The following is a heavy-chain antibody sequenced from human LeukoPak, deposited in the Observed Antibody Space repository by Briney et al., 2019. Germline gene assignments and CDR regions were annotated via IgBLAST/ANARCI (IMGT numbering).Heavy chain of an antibody. D-gene: IGHD2-15*01. CDR1: GGSISSYY. V-gene: IGHV4-59*08. Sequence: SETLSLTCTVSGGSISSYYWNWIRQTPGKGLEWIGYIYYSGSTKNNPSLESRVTISLDTSKNQFSLRLSSVTAADTAVYFCVRHVAGTCSGGTCYRFYVWGQGTTVTVSS. J-gene: IGHJ6*02. CDR3: VRHVAGTCSGGTCYRFYV. CDR2: IYYSGST.